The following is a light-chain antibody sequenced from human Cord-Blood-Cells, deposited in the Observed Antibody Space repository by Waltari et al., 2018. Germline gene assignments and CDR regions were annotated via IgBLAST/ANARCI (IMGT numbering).Light chain of an antibody. CDR1: QSMSSY. CDR2: AAS. J-gene: IGKJ1*01. CDR3: QQNYSTPWT. Sequence: DIQMTQSPSSLSASVGDRVTITCRASQSMSSYLNWDQQKPGKAPKLRIYAASSLQSGVPSRFNGSGSGTDFTLTISSLQPEDFAAYYCQQNYSTPWTFGQGTKVEIK. V-gene: IGKV1-39*01.